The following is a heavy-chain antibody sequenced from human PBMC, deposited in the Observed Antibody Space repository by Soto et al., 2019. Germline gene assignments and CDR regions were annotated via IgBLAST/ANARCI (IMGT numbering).Heavy chain of an antibody. CDR1: GGSISSSSYC. Sequence: SETLSLTCTVSGGSISSSSYCWGWIRKPPGKGLEWIGSIYYSGSTYYNPSLKSRVTVSVDTSKNQFSLKLSSVTAADTAVYYCARHPSDFWFDPWGQGTLVTVSS. V-gene: IGHV4-39*01. D-gene: IGHD2-21*02. CDR2: IYYSGST. CDR3: ARHPSDFWFDP. J-gene: IGHJ5*02.